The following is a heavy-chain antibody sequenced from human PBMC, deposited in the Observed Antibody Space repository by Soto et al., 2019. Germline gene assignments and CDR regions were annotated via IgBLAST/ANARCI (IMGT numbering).Heavy chain of an antibody. D-gene: IGHD3-16*02. CDR1: GFTFSSYD. Sequence: PGGSLRLFCAASGFTFSSYDMHWVRQATGKGLEWVSAIGTAGDTYYPGSVKGRFTISRENAKNSLYLQMNSLRAGDTAVYYCARGYGEDYIWGSYRSPPDYWGQGTLVTVSS. CDR3: ARGYGEDYIWGSYRSPPDY. V-gene: IGHV3-13*01. J-gene: IGHJ4*02. CDR2: IGTAGDT.